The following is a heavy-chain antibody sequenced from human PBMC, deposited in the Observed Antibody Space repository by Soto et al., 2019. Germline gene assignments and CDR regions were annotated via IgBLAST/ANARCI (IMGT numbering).Heavy chain of an antibody. CDR1: GGSISSYY. CDR3: ARDRYKGYDFWSGLRTSHYYGMDV. J-gene: IGHJ6*02. Sequence: SETLSLTCTVSGGSISSYYWSWIRQPPGKGLEWIGYIYYSGSTNYNPSLKSRVTISVDTSKNQFSLKLSSVTAADTAVYYCARDRYKGYDFWSGLRTSHYYGMDVWGQGTKVTVSS. D-gene: IGHD3-3*01. CDR2: IYYSGST. V-gene: IGHV4-59*01.